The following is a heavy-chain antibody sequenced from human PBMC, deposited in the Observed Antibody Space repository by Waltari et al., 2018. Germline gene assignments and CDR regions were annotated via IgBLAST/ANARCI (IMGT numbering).Heavy chain of an antibody. CDR1: GGSISSHY. V-gene: IGHV4-59*11. Sequence: QVQLQESGPGLVKPSETLSLTCTVSGGSISSHYWSWIRQPPGKGLEWIGYIYYSGSTNYTPSLKSRVTISVDTSKNQFSLKLSSVTAADTAVYYCAREIAARPGFTIDYWGQGTLVTVSS. D-gene: IGHD6-6*01. CDR2: IYYSGST. CDR3: AREIAARPGFTIDY. J-gene: IGHJ4*02.